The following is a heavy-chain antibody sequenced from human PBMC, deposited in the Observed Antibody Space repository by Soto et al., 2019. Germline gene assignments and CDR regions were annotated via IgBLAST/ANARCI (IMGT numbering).Heavy chain of an antibody. CDR1: GFSFGSYW. D-gene: IGHD3-3*02. J-gene: IGHJ4*02. V-gene: IGHV3-74*01. CDR3: ATLVVRGISTGRPH. CDR2: ISSDGGST. Sequence: GGSLRLSCVASGFSFGSYWMHWVRQVPGGGPMWVSRISSDGGSTDYADSVQGRFTTSRDNAKNTLFLQMSSLRAEDTALYYCATLVVRGISTGRPHWGQGTLVTVSS.